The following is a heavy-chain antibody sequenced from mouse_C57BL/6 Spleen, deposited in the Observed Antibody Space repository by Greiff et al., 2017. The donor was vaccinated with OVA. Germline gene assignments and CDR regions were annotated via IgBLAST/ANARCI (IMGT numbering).Heavy chain of an antibody. D-gene: IGHD4-1*01. CDR3: ASENWGFAY. J-gene: IGHJ3*01. CDR2: IWSGGST. Sequence: QVQLKESGPGLVQPSQSLYITCTVSGFSLTSYGVHWVRQSPGKGLEWLGVIWSGGSTDYNAAFISRLSISKDNSKSQVFFKMNSLQADDTAIYYCASENWGFAYWGQGTLVTVSA. CDR1: GFSLTSYG. V-gene: IGHV2-2*01.